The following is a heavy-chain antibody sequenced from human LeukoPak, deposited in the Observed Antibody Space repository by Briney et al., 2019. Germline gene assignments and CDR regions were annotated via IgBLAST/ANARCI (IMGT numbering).Heavy chain of an antibody. V-gene: IGHV1-46*03. CDR2: INRSGGGT. D-gene: IGHD6-13*01. J-gene: IGHJ5*02. CDR1: GYTFTSYY. Sequence: GASVRLSCEASGYTFTSYYMHWVRQAPGQGLEWMAIINRSGGGTTYAETVKGGFTITRDTSKNTLYMALNSLTSEDTAVYYCARAGYRAATGYATTWGQGPLLTVSS. CDR3: ARAGYRAATGYATT.